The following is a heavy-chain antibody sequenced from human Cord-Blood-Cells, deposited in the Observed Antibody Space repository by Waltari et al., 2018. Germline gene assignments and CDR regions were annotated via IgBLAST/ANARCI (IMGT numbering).Heavy chain of an antibody. J-gene: IGHJ4*02. CDR3: ARGYSSGWYFDY. Sequence: QVELVQYGAEVKTPGASVKVSCQVSGYTFTSYGITWVRQAPGQGLEWMGWISAYNGNTNYAQKLQGRVTMTTDTSTSTAYMELRSLRSDDTAVYYCARGYSSGWYFDYWGQGTLVTVSS. V-gene: IGHV1-18*01. CDR1: GYTFTSYG. CDR2: ISAYNGNT. D-gene: IGHD6-19*01.